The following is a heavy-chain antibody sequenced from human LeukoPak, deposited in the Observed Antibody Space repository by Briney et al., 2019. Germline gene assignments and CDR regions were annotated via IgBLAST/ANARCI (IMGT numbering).Heavy chain of an antibody. V-gene: IGHV4-59*12. CDR3: ARFGSHFEY. CDR1: GGSINSYY. J-gene: IGHJ4*02. D-gene: IGHD1-26*01. Sequence: SETLSLTCTVSGGSINSYYWSWIRQPPGKRLEWIGHIYYSGSNKNNPSLKSRVTMTVDTSKNQFSLKLTSVTAADTAMYFCARFGSHFEYWGQGILVTVST. CDR2: IYYSGSN.